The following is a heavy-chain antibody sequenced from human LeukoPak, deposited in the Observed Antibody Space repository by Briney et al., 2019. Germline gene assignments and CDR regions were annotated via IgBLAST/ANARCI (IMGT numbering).Heavy chain of an antibody. J-gene: IGHJ4*02. CDR2: MNPNSGDT. D-gene: IGHD2-21*02. CDR3: ARTGFYCGGDCYVDY. Sequence: VASVKVSCKASGYTFTSYEIKWVRQVTGQGLEWMGWMNPNSGDTGYAQKFQGRVTMTRNTSISTAYMELSSLRSDDTAVYYCARTGFYCGGDCYVDYWGQGTLVTVSS. V-gene: IGHV1-8*01. CDR1: GYTFTSYE.